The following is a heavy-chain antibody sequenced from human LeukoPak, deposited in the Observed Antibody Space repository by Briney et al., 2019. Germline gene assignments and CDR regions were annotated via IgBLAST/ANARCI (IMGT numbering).Heavy chain of an antibody. CDR1: GGSFSGYY. D-gene: IGHD3-22*01. CDR2: INHSGST. V-gene: IGHV4-34*01. J-gene: IGHJ5*02. CDR3: ARRLSDSSGYYGYNP. Sequence: PSETLSLTCAVYGGSFSGYYWSWIRHPPGKGLEWIGEINHSGSTNYNPSLKSRVTISVDTSKNQFSLKLSSVTAADTAVYYCARRLSDSSGYYGYNPWGQGTLVTVSS.